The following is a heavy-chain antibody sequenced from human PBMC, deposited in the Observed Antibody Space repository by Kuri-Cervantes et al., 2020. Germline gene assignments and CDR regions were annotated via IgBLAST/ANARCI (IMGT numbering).Heavy chain of an antibody. Sequence: GESLKISCAASGFTVSSNYMSWVRQAPGKGLEWVSVIYSGGSTYYADSVKGRFTISRDNSKNTLYLQMNSLKTEDTAVYYCTTGGTAMVKDYFDYWGQGTLVTVSS. V-gene: IGHV3-66*01. D-gene: IGHD5-18*01. J-gene: IGHJ4*02. CDR3: TTGGTAMVKDYFDY. CDR1: GFTVSSNY. CDR2: IYSGGST.